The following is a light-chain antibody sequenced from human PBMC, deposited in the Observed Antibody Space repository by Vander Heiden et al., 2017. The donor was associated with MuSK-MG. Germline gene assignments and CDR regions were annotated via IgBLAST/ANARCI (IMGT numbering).Light chain of an antibody. CDR3: QQYKSYPPWT. Sequence: DIQLTQSPSTLSASVGDRVTITCRASQSVSTSLAWYQQKPGEAPKILIYKASTVQSGVPSRFSGIGSGTDCTRTISSLQPDDFATYYCQQYKSYPPWTFGQGTKVEI. J-gene: IGKJ1*01. CDR2: KAS. CDR1: QSVSTS. V-gene: IGKV1-5*03.